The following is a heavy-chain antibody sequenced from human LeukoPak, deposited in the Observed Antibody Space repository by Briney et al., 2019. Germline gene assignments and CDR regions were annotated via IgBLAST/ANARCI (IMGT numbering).Heavy chain of an antibody. CDR2: INPRGST. CDR1: GESFSGYY. D-gene: IGHD5-24*01. Sequence: PSETLSLSCGAYGESFSGYYWSWIRQPPGKGLEWIGEINPRGSTNYNPSLKSRVTLSADTSKNQFSLTLNSVTAADTAVYYCARRRLGYYFDYWGQGTLVTVSS. J-gene: IGHJ4*02. V-gene: IGHV4-34*01. CDR3: ARRRLGYYFDY.